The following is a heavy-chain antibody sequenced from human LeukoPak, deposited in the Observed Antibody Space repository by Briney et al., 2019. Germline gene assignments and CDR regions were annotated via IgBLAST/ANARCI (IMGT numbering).Heavy chain of an antibody. CDR1: GFNVSANY. CDR3: ARAPHALWFGGGAFDY. Sequence: GCLRLSCAASGFNVSANYMIWVRQAPGKGLEWVSVIYSTAITAYVDSVKGRFTISRDNSKNTLALQMNSLRVEDTAVYYCARAPHALWFGGGAFDYWGQGTLVSVSS. D-gene: IGHD3-10*01. J-gene: IGHJ4*02. V-gene: IGHV3-53*01. CDR2: IYSTAIT.